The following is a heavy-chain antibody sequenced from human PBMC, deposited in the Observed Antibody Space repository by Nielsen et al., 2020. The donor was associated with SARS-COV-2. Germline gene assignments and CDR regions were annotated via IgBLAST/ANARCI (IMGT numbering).Heavy chain of an antibody. J-gene: IGHJ4*02. Sequence: LSLTCAASGFTFSSYGMHWVRQAPGKGLEWVAVISYDGSNKYYADSVKGRFTISRDNSKNTLYLQMNSLRAEDTAVYYCAPTVAAPTLFWGQGTLVTVSS. CDR3: APTVAAPTLF. D-gene: IGHD2-15*01. V-gene: IGHV3-30*03. CDR2: ISYDGSNK. CDR1: GFTFSSYG.